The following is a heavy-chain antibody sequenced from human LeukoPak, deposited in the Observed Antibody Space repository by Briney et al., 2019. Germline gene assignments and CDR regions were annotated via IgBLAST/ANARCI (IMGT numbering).Heavy chain of an antibody. Sequence: GGSLRLPCAASGFTVSRNYMNWVRQAPGKGLEWVSVIYSGGSTYYADSVKGRFTISRDNSKNTLYLQMNNLRAEDTAVYYCARASNWNPPDSWGQGTLVTVSS. J-gene: IGHJ5*01. CDR3: ARASNWNPPDS. V-gene: IGHV3-66*01. CDR1: GFTVSRNY. D-gene: IGHD1-20*01. CDR2: IYSGGST.